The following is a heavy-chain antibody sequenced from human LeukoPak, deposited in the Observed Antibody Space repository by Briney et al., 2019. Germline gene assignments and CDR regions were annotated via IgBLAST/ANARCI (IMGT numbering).Heavy chain of an antibody. CDR1: GGSISSGDYY. D-gene: IGHD2-2*01. CDR3: ARGGGGYVVPAGNWFDP. V-gene: IGHV4-30-4*08. Sequence: SETLSLTCTVSGGSISSGDYYWRWIRQPPGKGLEWIGYIYYSGSTYYNPSLKSRVTMSVDTSKNQFSLKLSSVTAADTAVYYCARGGGGYVVPAGNWFDPWGQGTLVTVSS. J-gene: IGHJ5*02. CDR2: IYYSGST.